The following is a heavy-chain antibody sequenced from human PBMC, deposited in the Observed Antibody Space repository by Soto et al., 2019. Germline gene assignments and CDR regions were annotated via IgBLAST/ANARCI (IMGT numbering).Heavy chain of an antibody. V-gene: IGHV4-4*03. CDR1: GGSISSSIW. J-gene: IGHJ4*02. CDR3: ARQGDGSGSLDY. D-gene: IGHD3-10*01. Sequence: QVQLQESGPGLVKPPGTLSLTCAVSGGSISSSIWWSWVRLPPGKGLEWIGEIYHSGTTNYNPSLKIEVTISVDKFKNQFSLKMSSLTAADTAVYYCARQGDGSGSLDYWGQGTLVTVFS. CDR2: IYHSGTT.